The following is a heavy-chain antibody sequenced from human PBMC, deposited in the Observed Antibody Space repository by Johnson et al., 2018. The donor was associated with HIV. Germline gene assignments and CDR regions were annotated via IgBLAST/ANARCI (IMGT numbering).Heavy chain of an antibody. CDR2: ISLDGSNK. D-gene: IGHD3-22*01. CDR3: ARTRKYTSGPPCAFDI. Sequence: QVQLVESGGGVVQPGRSLRLSCAASGFTFSNYAMHWVRQAPGKGLEWVSVISLDGSNKYYADSVKGRFTISRDTSKNPLYLQMNSLRAEDTAVYYCARTRKYTSGPPCAFDIWGQGTMVTVSS. CDR1: GFTFSNYA. J-gene: IGHJ3*02. V-gene: IGHV3-30*14.